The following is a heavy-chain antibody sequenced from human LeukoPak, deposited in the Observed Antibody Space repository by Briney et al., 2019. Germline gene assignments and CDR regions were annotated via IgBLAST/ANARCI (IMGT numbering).Heavy chain of an antibody. Sequence: ASVKVSCKASGGTFSSYAISWVRQAPGQGLEWMGGIIPIFGTANYAQKFQGRVTITADESTSTAYMELSRLRSEDTAVYYCARQHWNVRRDYYYYGMDVWGQGTTVTVSS. CDR3: ARQHWNVRRDYYYYGMDV. J-gene: IGHJ6*02. CDR1: GGTFSSYA. CDR2: IIPIFGTA. D-gene: IGHD1-1*01. V-gene: IGHV1-69*13.